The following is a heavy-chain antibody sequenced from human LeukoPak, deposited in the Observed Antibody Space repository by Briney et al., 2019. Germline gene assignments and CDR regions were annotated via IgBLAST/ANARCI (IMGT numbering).Heavy chain of an antibody. Sequence: GGSLRLSCAASGFTSSSYGMHWVRQAPGKGLEWVAVISYDGSNKYYADSVKGRSTISRDNSKNTLYLQMNSLRAEDTAVYYCAKDGGGSGYNWGQGTLVTVSS. CDR1: GFTSSSYG. CDR3: AKDGGGSGYN. J-gene: IGHJ4*02. D-gene: IGHD3-22*01. V-gene: IGHV3-30*18. CDR2: ISYDGSNK.